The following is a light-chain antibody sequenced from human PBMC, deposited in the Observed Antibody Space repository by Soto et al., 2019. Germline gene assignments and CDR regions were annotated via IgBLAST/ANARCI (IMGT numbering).Light chain of an antibody. CDR3: QSYDSSLRDWNWV. CDR2: DNN. Sequence: QSVLTQPPSVSGAPGQRVTISCTRSTSNIGAGYDVHWYQQLPGTPPKLLIYDNNNRPSGVPDRFSGSKSDTSASLAITGLQAEDEADYYCQSYDSSLRDWNWVFGGGTQLTVL. J-gene: IGLJ3*02. V-gene: IGLV1-40*01. CDR1: TSNIGAGYD.